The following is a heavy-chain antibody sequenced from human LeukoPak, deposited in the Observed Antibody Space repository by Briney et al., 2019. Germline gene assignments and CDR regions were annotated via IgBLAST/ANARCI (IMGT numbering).Heavy chain of an antibody. Sequence: ASVKVSCKASGYTFTGYYMHWVRQAPGQGLEWMGRINPNSGGTNYAQKFQGRVTMTRDTSIRTAYMELSRLRSGDTAVYYCARAGRRPNIVVVPAAMRSWFDPWGQGTLVTVSS. J-gene: IGHJ5*02. D-gene: IGHD2-2*01. CDR1: GYTFTGYY. V-gene: IGHV1-2*06. CDR3: ARAGRRPNIVVVPAAMRSWFDP. CDR2: INPNSGGT.